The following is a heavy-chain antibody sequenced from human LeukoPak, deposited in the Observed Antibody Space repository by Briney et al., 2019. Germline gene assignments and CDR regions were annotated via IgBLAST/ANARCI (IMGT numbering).Heavy chain of an antibody. J-gene: IGHJ4*02. CDR2: IWYDGSNK. D-gene: IGHD3-16*01. CDR3: ARDGSALRAYRFGQQDY. Sequence: GGSLRLSCAASGFSFSNYAMHWVRQAPGKGLEWVSLIWYDGSNKYYADSVMGRFTISRDNSKNTLYLQMNSLRAEDTAVYYCARDGSALRAYRFGQQDYWGQGTLVAVSS. CDR1: GFSFSNYA. V-gene: IGHV3-33*01.